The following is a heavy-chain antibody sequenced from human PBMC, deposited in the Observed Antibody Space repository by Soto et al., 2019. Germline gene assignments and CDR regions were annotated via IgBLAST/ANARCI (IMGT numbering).Heavy chain of an antibody. J-gene: IGHJ4*02. Sequence: QVHRVQSGAEVKKPGASVKVSCKGSGYAFTTYGITWVRQAPGQGLEWMGWISAHNGNTTYAQKLQGRVTVTRDRTTSTAYMELRRLRSDDTAVYYCARGRYGDYWGQGALVTVSS. CDR3: ARGRYGDY. D-gene: IGHD1-1*01. CDR1: GYAFTTYG. CDR2: ISAHNGNT. V-gene: IGHV1-18*01.